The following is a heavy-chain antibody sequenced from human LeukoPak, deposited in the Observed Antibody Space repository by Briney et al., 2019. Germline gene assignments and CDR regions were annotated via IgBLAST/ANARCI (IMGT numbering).Heavy chain of an antibody. CDR3: ARDSGSRGGNDP. D-gene: IGHD1-26*01. Sequence: AAVKVSCMASGYTFTSYGICWVRPAPGQGLEWVGWISAYNGNTNYAQKLQGRVTMTTDTSTSTAYMELRSLRSDDTAVYYCARDSGSRGGNDPWGQGTLVTVSS. J-gene: IGHJ5*02. CDR2: ISAYNGNT. CDR1: GYTFTSYG. V-gene: IGHV1-18*01.